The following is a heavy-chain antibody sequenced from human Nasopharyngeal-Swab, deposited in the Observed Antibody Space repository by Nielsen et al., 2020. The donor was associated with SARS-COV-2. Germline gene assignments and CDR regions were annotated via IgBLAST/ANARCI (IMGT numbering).Heavy chain of an antibody. Sequence: LSFTFTAPDGSISSGGYSWSWIRQHPGKGLEWIGYIYYSGSTYYNPSLKSRVTISVDTSKNQFSLKLSSVTAADTAVYYCARDSGYYEVGYYYYYMDVWGKGTTVTVSS. CDR1: DGSISSGGYS. V-gene: IGHV4-31*03. J-gene: IGHJ6*03. D-gene: IGHD3-3*01. CDR3: ARDSGYYEVGYYYYYMDV. CDR2: IYYSGST.